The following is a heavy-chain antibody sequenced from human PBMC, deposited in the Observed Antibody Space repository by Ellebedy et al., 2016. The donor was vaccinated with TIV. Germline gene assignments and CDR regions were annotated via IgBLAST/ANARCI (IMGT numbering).Heavy chain of an antibody. Sequence: SETLSLTCTVSGGSISSTNYYRVWIRQPPGKGLEWIGSIYYSGSTNYNPSLKSRVTISADTSMNQFSLKLSSVTAADTAVYYCARLPSRLAAAAWGQGVLVTVTS. CDR1: GGSISSTNYY. J-gene: IGHJ5*02. CDR2: IYYSGST. CDR3: ARLPSRLAAAA. V-gene: IGHV4-39*07. D-gene: IGHD6-13*01.